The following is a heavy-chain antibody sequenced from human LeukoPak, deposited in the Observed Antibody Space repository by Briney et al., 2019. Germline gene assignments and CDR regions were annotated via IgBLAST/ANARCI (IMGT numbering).Heavy chain of an antibody. J-gene: IGHJ5*02. CDR1: GYTFTSYG. V-gene: IGHV1-18*01. CDR2: ISAYNGNT. CDR3: ARGNSLNWFDP. Sequence: EASVKVSCKASGYTFTSYGISWVRQAPGRGLEWMGWISAYNGNTNYAQKLQGRVTMTTDTSTSTAYMELRSLRSGDTAVYYCARGNSLNWFDPWGQGTLVTVSS.